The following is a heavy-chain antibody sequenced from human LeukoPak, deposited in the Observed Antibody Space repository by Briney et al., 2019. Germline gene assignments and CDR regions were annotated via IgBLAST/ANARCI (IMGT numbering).Heavy chain of an antibody. CDR2: ISSSSSFI. J-gene: IGHJ4*02. Sequence: GGSLRLSCAASGFTLSSYSMTWVRQAPGKGLEWVSSISSSSSFIYYADSVKGRFTISRDNAKNSLFLQMNSLRAEDTAVYYCTRTLQSVRDSYKSFDSWGQGTLVTVSS. CDR1: GFTLSSYS. CDR3: TRTLQSVRDSYKSFDS. D-gene: IGHD5-24*01. V-gene: IGHV3-21*01.